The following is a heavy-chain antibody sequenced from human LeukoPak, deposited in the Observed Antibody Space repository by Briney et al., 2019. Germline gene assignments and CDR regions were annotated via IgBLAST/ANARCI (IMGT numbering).Heavy chain of an antibody. D-gene: IGHD6-19*01. J-gene: IGHJ6*03. Sequence: SETLSLTCTVSGYSISSGYHWGWIRQPPGKGLEWIGSIYYSGSTYYNPSLKSRVTISVDTSKNQFSLKLSSVTAADTAVYYCARGSWDSSGWYSYYYYYMDVWGKGTTVTVSS. V-gene: IGHV4-38-2*02. CDR2: IYYSGST. CDR1: GYSISSGYH. CDR3: ARGSWDSSGWYSYYYYYMDV.